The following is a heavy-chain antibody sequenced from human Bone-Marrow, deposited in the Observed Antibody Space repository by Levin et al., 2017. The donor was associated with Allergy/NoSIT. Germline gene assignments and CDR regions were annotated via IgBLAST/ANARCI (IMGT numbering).Heavy chain of an antibody. V-gene: IGHV3-30*18. CDR2: ISYDGSNK. CDR1: GFTFSSYG. D-gene: IGHD3-10*01. Sequence: GESLKISCAASGFTFSSYGMHWVRQAPGKGLEWVAVISYDGSNKYYADSVKGRFTISRDNSKNTLYLQMNSLRAEDTAVYYCAKSCHYGSGSYYNLYYYYYYGMDVWGQGTTVTVSS. CDR3: AKSCHYGSGSYYNLYYYYYYGMDV. J-gene: IGHJ6*02.